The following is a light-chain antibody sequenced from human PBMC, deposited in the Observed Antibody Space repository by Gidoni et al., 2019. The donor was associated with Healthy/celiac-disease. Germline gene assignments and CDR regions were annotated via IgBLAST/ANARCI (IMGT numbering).Light chain of an antibody. CDR3: QQCCSSPQT. CDR2: WAS. Sequence: DIMMTQTLYSQAVALGERATINGKSSQSVVYSSNNKNYLAWYQQKPGQPPKLLIYWASTRASGVPARFSGSGSGTDFTLTISSLEAEDVAVYYCQQCCSSPQTFXQXTKVEIK. J-gene: IGKJ1*01. CDR1: QSVVYSSNNKNY. V-gene: IGKV4-1*01.